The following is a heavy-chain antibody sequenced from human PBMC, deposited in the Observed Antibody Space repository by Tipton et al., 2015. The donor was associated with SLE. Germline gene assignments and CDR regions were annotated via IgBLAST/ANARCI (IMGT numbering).Heavy chain of an antibody. D-gene: IGHD4/OR15-4a*01. J-gene: IGHJ4*02. CDR3: ARRCAKGLGY. V-gene: IGHV4-38-2*01. Sequence: TLSLTCSVSNYSINSDYCWGWIRQPPGKGLEWIGCVYHGADTYYNPSLKSRVTISVDTSKNQFSLKLRSVTAADAAVYYCARRCAKGLGYWGQGTLVTVSS. CDR2: VYHGADT. CDR1: NYSINSDYC.